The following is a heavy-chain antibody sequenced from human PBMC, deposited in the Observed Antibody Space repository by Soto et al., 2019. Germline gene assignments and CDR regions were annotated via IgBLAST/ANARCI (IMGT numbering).Heavy chain of an antibody. CDR2: INSDGSST. CDR1: GFTFSTFW. D-gene: IGHD3-10*01. J-gene: IGHJ5*02. Sequence: GGSLRLSCEASGFTFSTFWMHWVRQAPGKGLVWVPRINSDGSSTNYADSVKSRLTITKDTSKNQVVLTMTNMDPVDTATYSCAHRRSGSYLHDDSWFDPWGQGILVTVSS. V-gene: IGHV3-74*01. CDR3: AHRRSGSYLHDDSWFDP.